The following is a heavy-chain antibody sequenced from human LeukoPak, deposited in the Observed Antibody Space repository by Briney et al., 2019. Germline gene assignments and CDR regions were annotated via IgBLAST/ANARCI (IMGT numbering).Heavy chain of an antibody. CDR2: IKTDGSST. CDR1: GFTFSTYW. J-gene: IGHJ3*02. V-gene: IGHV3-74*01. Sequence: GGSLRLSCAASGFTFSTYWMHWVRHGPGNGLVWVSRIKTDGSSTFYADSVKGRLTISRDNAKNTVYLQMSSLRAEDTAVYYCVRDPHGSGSSNSPHDAFDIWGHGTMVTVSS. D-gene: IGHD3-10*01. CDR3: VRDPHGSGSSNSPHDAFDI.